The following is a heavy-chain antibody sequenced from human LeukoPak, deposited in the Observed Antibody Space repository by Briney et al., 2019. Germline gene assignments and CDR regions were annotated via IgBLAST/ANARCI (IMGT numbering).Heavy chain of an antibody. D-gene: IGHD2-2*01. CDR3: ARVKYQLLHQH. V-gene: IGHV3-66*01. CDR1: GFTVSSNY. J-gene: IGHJ1*01. CDR2: IYSGGST. Sequence: GGSLRLSCAASGFTVSSNYMSWVRQAPGKGLEWVSVIYSGGSTYYADSVKGRFTVSRDNSKNTLYLQMNSLRAEDTAVYYCARVKYQLLHQHWGQGTLVTVSS.